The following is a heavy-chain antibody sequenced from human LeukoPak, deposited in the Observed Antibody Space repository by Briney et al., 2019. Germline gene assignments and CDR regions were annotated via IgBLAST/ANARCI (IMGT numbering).Heavy chain of an antibody. Sequence: GGSLRLSCAASGFTVSSTYMSWVRQAPGKGLEWVSVIYSGGYTYYADSVKGRFTISRDNSKNTLYLQMNSLRAEDTAVYYCATRGSFLSDFDYWGQGTLVTVSS. CDR3: ATRGSFLSDFDY. CDR1: GFTVSSTY. V-gene: IGHV3-66*01. J-gene: IGHJ4*02. D-gene: IGHD1-26*01. CDR2: IYSGGYT.